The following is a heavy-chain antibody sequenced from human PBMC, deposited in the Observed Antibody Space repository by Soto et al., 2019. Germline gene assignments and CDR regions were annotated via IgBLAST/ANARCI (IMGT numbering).Heavy chain of an antibody. D-gene: IGHD3-22*01. CDR2: ISYDGSNK. CDR3: AREFTGYDAFDI. J-gene: IGHJ3*02. Sequence: QVQLVESGGGVVQPGRSLRLSCAASGFTFSSYAMHWVRQAPGKGLEWVAVISYDGSNKYYADSVKGRFTISRDNSKNTLYLQMNSLRAEDTAVYYCAREFTGYDAFDIWGQGTMVTVSS. CDR1: GFTFSSYA. V-gene: IGHV3-30-3*01.